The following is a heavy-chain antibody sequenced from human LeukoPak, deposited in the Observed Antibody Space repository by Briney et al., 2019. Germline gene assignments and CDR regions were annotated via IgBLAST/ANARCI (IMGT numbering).Heavy chain of an antibody. J-gene: IGHJ6*02. CDR1: GGTFSSYT. CDR2: IIPILGIA. Sequence: SVKVSCKASGGTFSSYTISWVRQAPGQGLEWMGRIIPILGIANYAQKFQGRVTITADKSTSTAYMELSSLRSEDTAVYYCARGQWFGELFLYYYGMDAWGQGTTVTVSS. CDR3: ARGQWFGELFLYYYGMDA. D-gene: IGHD3-10*01. V-gene: IGHV1-69*02.